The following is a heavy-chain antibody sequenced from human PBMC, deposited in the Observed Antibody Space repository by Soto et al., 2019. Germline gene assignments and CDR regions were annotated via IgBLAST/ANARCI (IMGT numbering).Heavy chain of an antibody. CDR1: GFTFSSYW. J-gene: IGHJ4*02. CDR3: TTGLSNGYYNFDY. D-gene: IGHD1-26*01. CDR2: INSDGGTT. Sequence: GGSLRLSCAASGFTFSSYWMHWVRQAPGKGLVWVSRINSDGGTTDYATPVKGRFSISRDQSKDTLYLHINSLKTEDTAVYYCTTGLSNGYYNFDYWGQGTPVTVSS. V-gene: IGHV3-15*07.